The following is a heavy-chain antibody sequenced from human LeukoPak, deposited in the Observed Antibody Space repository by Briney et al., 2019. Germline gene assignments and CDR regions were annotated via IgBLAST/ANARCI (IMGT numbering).Heavy chain of an antibody. CDR3: AKDHYYGSGSYYNDNYMDA. Sequence: GGSLRLSCEASGFSFPYGMSWVRQAPGKGLEWVSGITNSGENTYYADSVKGRFTISRDNSKNTLYLQMNSLRVEDTAVYYCAKDHYYGSGSYYNDNYMDAWGKGTTVTISS. J-gene: IGHJ6*03. V-gene: IGHV3-23*01. CDR1: GFSFPYG. D-gene: IGHD3-10*01. CDR2: ITNSGENT.